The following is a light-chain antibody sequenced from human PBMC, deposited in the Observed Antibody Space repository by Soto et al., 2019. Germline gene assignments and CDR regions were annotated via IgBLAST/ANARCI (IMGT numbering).Light chain of an antibody. CDR3: QYYSSTPLT. CDR1: QSVLYSSNNKNY. V-gene: IGKV4-1*01. Sequence: DIVMTQSPDSLAVSLGERATINCKSSQSVLYSSNNKNYIAWYHQRPGQPPKLLIYWASSRVSGLPDRFSSSGSGTDFTNTISLLQAEVVADYYCQYYSSTPLTFGGGTKVEIK. CDR2: WAS. J-gene: IGKJ4*01.